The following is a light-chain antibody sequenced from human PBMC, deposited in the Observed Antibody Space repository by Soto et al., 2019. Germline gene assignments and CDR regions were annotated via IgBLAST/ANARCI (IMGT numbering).Light chain of an antibody. V-gene: IGLV1-40*01. CDR3: QSYDSRLSNDV. CDR1: NSNIGAGYD. J-gene: IGLJ1*01. Sequence: QSVLTQPPSVSGAPGQRVTISCTGSNSNIGAGYDVHWYQQFPGTAPKLLIYGNINRPSGVPDRFSGSKSGPSASLAIAGLQAEDEADYYCQSYDSRLSNDVFGGGTKLTVL. CDR2: GNI.